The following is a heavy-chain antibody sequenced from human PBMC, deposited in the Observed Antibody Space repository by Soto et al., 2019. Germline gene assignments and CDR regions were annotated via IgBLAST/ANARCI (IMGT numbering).Heavy chain of an antibody. V-gene: IGHV3-74*01. CDR2: LNSDGSGA. J-gene: IGHJ6*02. CDR1: GFTFSDYW. CDR3: SRELSAFGMDV. D-gene: IGHD3-16*02. Sequence: EVQLVESGGGLVQPGGSLRLSCAASGFTFSDYWMHWVRQAPGSGLVWVSRLNSDGSGADYADSVKGRFTISRDTAKNTVFLQMNSLRVEDTAEYYCSRELSAFGMDVWGQGTTVTVSS.